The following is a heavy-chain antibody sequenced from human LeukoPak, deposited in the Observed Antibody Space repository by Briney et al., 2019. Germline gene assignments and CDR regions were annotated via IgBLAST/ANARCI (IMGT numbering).Heavy chain of an antibody. J-gene: IGHJ4*02. D-gene: IGHD1-26*01. V-gene: IGHV3-23*01. CDR3: ARALRIYYYFDY. Sequence: GGSLRLSCAASGFTFSNYAMSWVRPAPGNGLEWVSAFSPSGGGTYYADSVKGRFTISRDNSKNTLYLQMNSLRAEGTAVYYCARALRIYYYFDYWGQGTLVTVSS. CDR1: GFTFSNYA. CDR2: FSPSGGGT.